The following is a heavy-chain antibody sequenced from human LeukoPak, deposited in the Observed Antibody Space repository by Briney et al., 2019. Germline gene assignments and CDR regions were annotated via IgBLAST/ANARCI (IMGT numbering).Heavy chain of an antibody. D-gene: IGHD1-14*01. CDR3: ANDLPGKVWFDS. CDR1: GFSFSNYA. J-gene: IGHJ5*01. Sequence: PGGSLRLSCAASGFSFSNYAMTWARQAPGKGLEWVSSISGSGTSTYYADSVKGRFTISRDNSKNTVYLQMNSLRVEDTAVYYCANDLPGKVWFDSWGQGILVIVSS. V-gene: IGHV3-23*01. CDR2: ISGSGTST.